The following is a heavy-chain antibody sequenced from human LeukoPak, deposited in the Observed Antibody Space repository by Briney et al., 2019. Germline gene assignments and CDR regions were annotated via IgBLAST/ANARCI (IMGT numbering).Heavy chain of an antibody. J-gene: IGHJ6*02. CDR2: ISYDGSNK. V-gene: IGHV3-30*18. D-gene: IGHD3-22*01. CDR1: GFTFSSYG. Sequence: GGSLRLSCAASGFTFSSYGMDWVRQAPGKGLEWVAVISYDGSNKYYADSVKGRFTISRDNSKNTLYLQMNSLRAEDTAVYYCAKLPSNDGGYYPLDVWGQGTTVTVSS. CDR3: AKLPSNDGGYYPLDV.